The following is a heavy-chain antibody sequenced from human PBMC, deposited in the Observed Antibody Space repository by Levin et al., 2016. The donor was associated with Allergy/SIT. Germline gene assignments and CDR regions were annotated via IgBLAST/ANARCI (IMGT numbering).Heavy chain of an antibody. D-gene: IGHD4-23*01. Sequence: WIRQPPGKGLEWVGLISYDGSNEYHIDSVKGRFTISRDNSKNTLYLQMNSLRAEDTAMYYCAKAPHSATTLDGDNNWGQGTLVTVSS. CDR3: AKAPHSATTLDGDNN. J-gene: IGHJ4*02. CDR2: ISYDGSNE. V-gene: IGHV3-30*18.